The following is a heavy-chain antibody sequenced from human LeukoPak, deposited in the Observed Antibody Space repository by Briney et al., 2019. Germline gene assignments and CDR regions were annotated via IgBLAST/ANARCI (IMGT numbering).Heavy chain of an antibody. Sequence: SVKVSCKASGGTFSSYAISWVRQAPGQGLEWMGRIIPILGIANYAQKFQGRVTIAADKSTSTAYMELSSLRSEDTAVYYCARDGTGNFDPWGQGTLVTVSS. D-gene: IGHD1-26*01. CDR3: ARDGTGNFDP. V-gene: IGHV1-69*04. CDR2: IIPILGIA. CDR1: GGTFSSYA. J-gene: IGHJ5*02.